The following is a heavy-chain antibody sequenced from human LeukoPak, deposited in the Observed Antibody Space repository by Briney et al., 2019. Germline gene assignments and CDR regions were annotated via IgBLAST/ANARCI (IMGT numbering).Heavy chain of an antibody. D-gene: IGHD3-3*01. Sequence: PGRSLRLSCAASGFTFDDYAMHWVRQAPGKGLEWVSGISWNSGSIGYADPVKGRFTISRDNAKNSLYLQMNSLRAEDTALYYCAKDTSADYYYYGMDVWGQGTTVTVSS. CDR1: GFTFDDYA. J-gene: IGHJ6*02. V-gene: IGHV3-9*01. CDR2: ISWNSGSI. CDR3: AKDTSADYYYYGMDV.